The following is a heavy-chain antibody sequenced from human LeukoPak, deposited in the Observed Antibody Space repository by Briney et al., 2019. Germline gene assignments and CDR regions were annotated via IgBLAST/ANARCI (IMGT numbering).Heavy chain of an antibody. CDR2: IRSKTSSYAT. V-gene: IGHV3-73*01. J-gene: IGHJ4*02. Sequence: GGSLRLSCAASGITFSDSAMHWVRQASGKGLEWVGRIRSKTSSYATAYAASVKGRFTISRDDSKNTAYLQMNSLKTEDTAVYYCFSVSDYFDNWGQGTLVTVSS. CDR1: GITFSDSA. CDR3: FSVSDYFDN.